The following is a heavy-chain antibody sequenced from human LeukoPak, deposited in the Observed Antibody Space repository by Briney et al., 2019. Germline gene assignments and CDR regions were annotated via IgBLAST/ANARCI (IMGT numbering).Heavy chain of an antibody. V-gene: IGHV4-38-2*01. CDR2: IYDRGST. J-gene: IGHJ6*03. CDR1: GYSINIGYY. D-gene: IGHD2-21*02. Sequence: SETLSLTCAVSGYSINIGYYWGWSRPPPGKGLEGIGIIYDRGSTYYNPSLKSRVTISVDTSKNQFSLKLSSVTAADTAVYYCARVTGYYYYYMDVWGKGTTVTVSS. CDR3: ARVTGYYYYYMDV.